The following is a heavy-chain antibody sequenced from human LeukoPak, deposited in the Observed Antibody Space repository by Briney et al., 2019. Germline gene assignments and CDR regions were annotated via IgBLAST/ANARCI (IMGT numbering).Heavy chain of an antibody. Sequence: EASVKVSCKASGYTFTTYYIHWVRPAPGQGLEWMGIINPNGGSTRYAQKLQGRVTMTRDTSTSTVYMELSSLISEDTAVYYCASYHHRDFGDYYGMDVWGQGTTVTFSS. CDR1: GYTFTTYY. V-gene: IGHV1-46*04. J-gene: IGHJ6*02. D-gene: IGHD4-17*01. CDR2: INPNGGST. CDR3: ASYHHRDFGDYYGMDV.